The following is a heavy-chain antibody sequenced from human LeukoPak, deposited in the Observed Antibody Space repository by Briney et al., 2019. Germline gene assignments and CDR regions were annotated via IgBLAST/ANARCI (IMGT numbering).Heavy chain of an antibody. J-gene: IGHJ4*02. CDR1: GYTFTSYY. D-gene: IGHD3-22*01. Sequence: ASVKVSCTASGYTFTSYYMHWVRQAPGQGLEWMGIINPSGGSTSYAQKFQGRVTMTRDTSTSTVYMELSSLRSEDTAVYYCAREWFPNGPDYWGQGTLVTVSS. V-gene: IGHV1-46*01. CDR2: INPSGGST. CDR3: AREWFPNGPDY.